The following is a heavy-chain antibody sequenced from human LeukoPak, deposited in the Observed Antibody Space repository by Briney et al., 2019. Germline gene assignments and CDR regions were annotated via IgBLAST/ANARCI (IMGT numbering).Heavy chain of an antibody. CDR2: VNYAVNT. Sequence: SGTLSRTCTVSGASIRSSTYYWGWIRQSPGKGLEWIGSVNYAVNTYYNPSLKSRVTISADTSKNQFSLKMNFVTAADTALYYCARHLGPYSASYLDYWDQGSLVTVSS. CDR3: ARHLGPYSASYLDY. V-gene: IGHV4-39*01. D-gene: IGHD1-26*01. CDR1: GASIRSSTYY. J-gene: IGHJ4*02.